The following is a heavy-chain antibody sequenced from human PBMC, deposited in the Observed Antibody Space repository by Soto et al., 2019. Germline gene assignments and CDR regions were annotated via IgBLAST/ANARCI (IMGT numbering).Heavy chain of an antibody. CDR1: GFTFSSYW. D-gene: IGHD3-10*01. CDR2: IKQDGSEK. Sequence: EVQLVESGGGLVQPGGSLRLSCAASGFTFSSYWMSWVRQAPGKGLEWVANIKQDGSEKYYVDSVKGRFTISRDNAKNSLYLQMNSLRAEDTAVYYCAREDVLLWFGGDAFDIWGQGTMVTVSS. J-gene: IGHJ3*02. V-gene: IGHV3-7*01. CDR3: AREDVLLWFGGDAFDI.